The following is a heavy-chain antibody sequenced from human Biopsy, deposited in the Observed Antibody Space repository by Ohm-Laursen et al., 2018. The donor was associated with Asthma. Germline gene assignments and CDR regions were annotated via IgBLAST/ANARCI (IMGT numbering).Heavy chain of an antibody. J-gene: IGHJ4*02. CDR3: ARDMNRDGWYFDY. V-gene: IGHV3-30-3*01. CDR1: GFTFSTYA. CDR2: ISYDGSNK. D-gene: IGHD5-24*01. Sequence: SLRLSCTASGFTFSTYAMHWVRQAPGKGLEWVAVISYDGSNKYYADSVKGRFTISRDNSKNTLYLQMNSLRGDDTAVHYCARDMNRDGWYFDYWGQGTLVTVSS.